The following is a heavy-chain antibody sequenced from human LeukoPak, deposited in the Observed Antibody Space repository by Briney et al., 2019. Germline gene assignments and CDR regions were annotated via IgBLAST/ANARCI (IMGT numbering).Heavy chain of an antibody. V-gene: IGHV1-45*02. CDR2: ITPFNGNT. CDR1: GYTFTYRY. Sequence: ASVKVSCKASGYTFTYRYLHWVRQAPGQALEWMGWITPFNGNTNYAQKFQDRVTITRDRSMSTAYMELSSLRSEDTAMYYCARSEGYCSSTSCYTWFDPWGQGTLVTVSS. CDR3: ARSEGYCSSTSCYTWFDP. D-gene: IGHD2-2*02. J-gene: IGHJ5*02.